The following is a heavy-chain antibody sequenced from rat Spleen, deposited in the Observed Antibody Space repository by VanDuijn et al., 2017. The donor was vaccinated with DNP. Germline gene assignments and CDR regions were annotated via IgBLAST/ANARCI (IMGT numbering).Heavy chain of an antibody. CDR1: GFTFSDYA. D-gene: IGHD1-2*01. V-gene: IGHV5-20*01. CDR3: TRGPIYYSTSYIPDY. Sequence: EVQLVESGGGLVQPGRSLKLSCAASGFTFSDYAMAWVRQAPTKGLEWVASISYDGGSTYYRDSVKGRFTISRDNAKSSLYLQMDSLRSEDTATYYCTRGPIYYSTSYIPDYWGQGVMVTVSS. J-gene: IGHJ2*01. CDR2: ISYDGGST.